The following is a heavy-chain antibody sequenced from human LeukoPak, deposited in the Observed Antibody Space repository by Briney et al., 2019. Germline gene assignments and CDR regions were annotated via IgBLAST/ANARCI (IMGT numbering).Heavy chain of an antibody. J-gene: IGHJ5*02. CDR3: ARLLTGYYWLDP. CDR2: IVPEGKT. D-gene: IGHD3-9*01. V-gene: IGHV4-39*01. CDR1: GASVRGGTFY. Sequence: PSETLSLTCSVSGASVRGGTFYWGWIRQPPGKGLEWIGNIVPEGKTYYNPSLKSRVSMSIDTSENRVSLNLRSVTAADTAVYYCARLLTGYYWLDPWGQGTRVIVSS.